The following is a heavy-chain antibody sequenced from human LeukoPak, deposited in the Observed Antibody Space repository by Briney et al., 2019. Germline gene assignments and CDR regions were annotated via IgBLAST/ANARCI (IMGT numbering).Heavy chain of an antibody. CDR1: GFTFSSYW. J-gene: IGHJ4*02. V-gene: IGHV3-7*03. CDR2: IKQDGSEK. CDR3: ARRYFDY. Sequence: GGSLRLSCAASGFTFSSYWMQWVRQAPGKGLEWVADIKQDGSEKYYADSVKGRFIISRDNAKNALYLQMSSLRAEDTAIYYCARRYFDYWGQGTLVTVSS.